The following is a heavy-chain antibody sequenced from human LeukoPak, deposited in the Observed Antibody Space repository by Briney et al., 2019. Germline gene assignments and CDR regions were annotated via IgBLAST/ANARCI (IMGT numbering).Heavy chain of an antibody. D-gene: IGHD5-18*01. V-gene: IGHV1-18*04. Sequence: GASVKVSCKASGYTFTGYYMHWVRQAPGQGLEWMGWVSPYNGNTNYAQKLQGRVTMTTDTSTSTAYMELRSLRLDDTAVYYCARDQREVDRTMSYYWGQGTLVTVSS. CDR1: GYTFTGYY. CDR2: VSPYNGNT. J-gene: IGHJ4*02. CDR3: ARDQREVDRTMSYY.